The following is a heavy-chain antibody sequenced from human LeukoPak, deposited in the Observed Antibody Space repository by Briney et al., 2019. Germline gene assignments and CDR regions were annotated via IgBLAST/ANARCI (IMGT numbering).Heavy chain of an antibody. J-gene: IGHJ4*02. D-gene: IGHD3-10*01. CDR3: ARGRNRMDASGTYYNGDFDY. CDR2: TYYRSKWYN. V-gene: IGHV6-1*01. Sequence: SQTLSLTCAISGDSVSSNTAAWSWIRQSPSRGLEWLGRTYYRSKWYNDYAISVKSRITINPDTSKNQFSLQLNSVTPEDTAVYYCARGRNRMDASGTYYNGDFDYWGQGTLVTVSS. CDR1: GDSVSSNTAA.